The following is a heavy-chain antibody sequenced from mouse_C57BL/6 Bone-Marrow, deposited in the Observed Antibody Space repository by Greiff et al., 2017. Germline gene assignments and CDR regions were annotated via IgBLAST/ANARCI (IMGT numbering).Heavy chain of an antibody. D-gene: IGHD6-5*01. Sequence: QVQLQQPGAELVKPGASVKVSCKASGYTFTSYWMHWVKQRPGQGLEWIGRIHPSDSATNYNQKFKGKATLTVAKSSSTAYMQLSSLTSEDSAVYYCAIWAYWGKAMDYWGQGTSVTVSS. CDR2: IHPSDSAT. J-gene: IGHJ4*01. CDR1: GYTFTSYW. CDR3: AIWAYWGKAMDY. V-gene: IGHV1-74*01.